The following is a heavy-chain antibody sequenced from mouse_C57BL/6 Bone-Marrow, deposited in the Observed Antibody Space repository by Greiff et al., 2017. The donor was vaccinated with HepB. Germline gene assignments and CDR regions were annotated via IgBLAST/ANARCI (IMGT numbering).Heavy chain of an antibody. CDR3: ARHEDQPVSPDVGSGPGFAY. Sequence: QVQLKQSGAELVKPGASVKLSCKASGYTFTEYTIHWVKQRSGQGLEWIGWFYPGSGSIKYNEKFKDKATLTADKSSSTVYMELSRLTSEDSAVYFCARHEDQPVSPDVGSGPGFAYWGQGTLVTVSA. CDR2: FYPGSGSI. J-gene: IGHJ3*01. CDR1: GYTFTEYT. V-gene: IGHV1-62-2*01. D-gene: IGHD3-2*02.